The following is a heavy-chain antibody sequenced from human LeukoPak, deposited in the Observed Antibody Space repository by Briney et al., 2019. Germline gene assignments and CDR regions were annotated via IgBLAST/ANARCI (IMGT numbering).Heavy chain of an antibody. Sequence: PSETLSLTCTVSGDSISSYYWSWIRQPPGKGLEWIGYIYYSGSTNYNPSLKSRVTISVDTSKNQFSLKLSSVTAADTAVYHCARDNDFWSGYYGMDVWGQGTTVTVSS. CDR1: GDSISSYY. J-gene: IGHJ6*02. V-gene: IGHV4-59*01. CDR3: ARDNDFWSGYYGMDV. CDR2: IYYSGST. D-gene: IGHD3-3*01.